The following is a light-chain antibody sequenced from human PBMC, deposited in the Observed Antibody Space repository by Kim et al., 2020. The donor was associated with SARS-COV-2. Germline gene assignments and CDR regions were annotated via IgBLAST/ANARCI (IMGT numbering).Light chain of an antibody. Sequence: QSALTQPASVSGSPGQSITISCTGTSSDVGGYNYVSWYQQHPGKAPKLMIYDVSKRPSGVSNRFSGSKSGNTASLTISGLQAEDEADYYCSSYTRSTTFVFGTGTKVTVL. J-gene: IGLJ1*01. CDR2: DVS. CDR3: SSYTRSTTFV. CDR1: SSDVGGYNY. V-gene: IGLV2-14*01.